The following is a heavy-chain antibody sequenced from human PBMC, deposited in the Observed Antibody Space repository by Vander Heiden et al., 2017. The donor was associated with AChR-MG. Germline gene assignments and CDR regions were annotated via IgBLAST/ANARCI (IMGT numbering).Heavy chain of an antibody. V-gene: IGHV1-2*02. CDR1: GYNFIGYY. CDR3: ARLKGSGWYGY. J-gene: IGHJ4*02. Sequence: QVHLVQSGAEVMKPGASVKVSCKASGYNFIGYYIHWARQAPGQGLEWMGWINPNTGGADSAQKFQGRVTMTRDTSISTAYMELSRLRSDDTAVYYCARLKGSGWYGYWGQGTLVTVSS. CDR2: INPNTGGA. D-gene: IGHD6-19*01.